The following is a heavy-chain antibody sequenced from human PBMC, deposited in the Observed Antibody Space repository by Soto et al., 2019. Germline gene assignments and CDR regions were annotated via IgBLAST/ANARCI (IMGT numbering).Heavy chain of an antibody. V-gene: IGHV3-21*01. Sequence: GGSLRLSCAASGFTFSSYNMNWVRQAPGKGLEWVSSITSSSSYIYYADSVKGRFTISRDNAKNSLYLQMNSLRAEDTAVYYCAGTYYGYYYYYYMDVWGKGTTVTVSS. J-gene: IGHJ6*03. D-gene: IGHD3-10*01. CDR2: ITSSSSYI. CDR3: AGTYYGYYYYYYMDV. CDR1: GFTFSSYN.